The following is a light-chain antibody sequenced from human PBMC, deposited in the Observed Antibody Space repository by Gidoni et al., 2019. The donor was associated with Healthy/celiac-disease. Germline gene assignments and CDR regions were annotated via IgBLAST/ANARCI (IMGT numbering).Light chain of an antibody. CDR1: QSLLHSNGYNY. V-gene: IGKV2-28*01. Sequence: DIVMTQSPPSLPVTPGEPASISCRSSQSLLHSNGYNYLDWYLQKPGQSPQLLIYLGSNRASGVPDRFSGSGSGTDFTLKISRVEAEDVGVYYCMQALQTGWTFGQGTKVEIK. J-gene: IGKJ1*01. CDR3: MQALQTGWT. CDR2: LGS.